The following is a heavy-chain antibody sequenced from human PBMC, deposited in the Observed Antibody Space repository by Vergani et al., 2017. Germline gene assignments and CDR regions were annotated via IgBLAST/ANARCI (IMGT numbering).Heavy chain of an antibody. D-gene: IGHD3-9*01. Sequence: QVQLVQSGAEVKKPGSSVKVSCKASGGTFSSYAISWVRQAPGQGLEWMGRIIPIFGTVNYAQNFKGRVTITADESTSTAYMELSSLRSEDTAVYYCARVEVIEAYKYDILTAYLSRSGAFDIWGQGTMVTVS. J-gene: IGHJ3*02. CDR1: GGTFSSYA. CDR3: ARVEVIEAYKYDILTAYLSRSGAFDI. CDR2: IIPIFGTV. V-gene: IGHV1-69*13.